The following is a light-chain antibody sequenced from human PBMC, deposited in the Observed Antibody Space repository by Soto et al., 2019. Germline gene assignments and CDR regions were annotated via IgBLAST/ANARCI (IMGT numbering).Light chain of an antibody. V-gene: IGKV3-15*01. CDR2: GAS. J-gene: IGKJ1*01. CDR3: QQYNNWLSWT. Sequence: EIVMTQSPATLSVSPGERATLSCRASQSVSSNLAWYQQKPGQAPRLLIYGASTRATGIPARFSGSVSGTEFTLTISSLQSEEFAVYYCQQYNNWLSWTFGQGTKVEIK. CDR1: QSVSSN.